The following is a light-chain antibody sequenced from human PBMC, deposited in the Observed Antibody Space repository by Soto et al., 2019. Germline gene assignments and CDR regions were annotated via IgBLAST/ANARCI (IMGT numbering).Light chain of an antibody. CDR2: EVN. CDR3: CSFTSSNTHV. J-gene: IGLJ1*01. CDR1: SSDFGNYNL. V-gene: IGLV2-23*02. Sequence: QSVLTQPASVSGSPGQWITISCTGTSSDFGNYNLVSWYQQHPGKVPKLILFEVNKRPSGVSGRFSGSKSGNTASLTISGLQAEDEADYYCCSFTSSNTHVFGTGTKVTVL.